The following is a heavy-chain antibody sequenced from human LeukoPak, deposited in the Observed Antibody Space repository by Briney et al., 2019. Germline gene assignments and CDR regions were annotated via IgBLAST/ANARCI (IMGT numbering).Heavy chain of an antibody. CDR1: GFTFSDYY. CDR2: ISSSSSYT. CDR3: AKKSMDYHDSSDYNYFDY. J-gene: IGHJ4*02. Sequence: PGGSLRLSCTASGFTFSDYYMSWIRQAPGKGLEWVSYISSSSSYTNYADSVKGRFTISRDNAKNSLYLQMNSLRAEDTAVYYCAKKSMDYHDSSDYNYFDYRGQGSLVTVSS. D-gene: IGHD3-22*01. V-gene: IGHV3-11*03.